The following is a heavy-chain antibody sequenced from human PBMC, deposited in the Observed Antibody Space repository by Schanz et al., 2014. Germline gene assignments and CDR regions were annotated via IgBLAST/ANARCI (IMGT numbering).Heavy chain of an antibody. CDR1: AYSLTGYY. Sequence: QVQLVQSGAEVKKPGASVKVSCKASAYSLTGYYLHWVRQAPGQGLEWMGWINPTTGNPGYAQGFTGRFVFSIDTSVSTAYLQISGLKAEGTAVYYCARARYGVDVWGQGTTVTVSS. CDR3: ARARYGVDV. CDR2: INPTTGNP. V-gene: IGHV7-4-1*02. J-gene: IGHJ6*02.